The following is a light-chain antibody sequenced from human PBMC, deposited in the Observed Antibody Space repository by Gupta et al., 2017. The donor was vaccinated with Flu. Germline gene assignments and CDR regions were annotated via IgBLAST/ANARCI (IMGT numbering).Light chain of an antibody. J-gene: IGKJ2*01. V-gene: IGKV1-16*01. Sequence: DRVTVTCQASQDIDNYLAWFQQRPGRAPKFLIYAASTLQCGVPPRFSGSGSGTLFVLSINGLQPEDFATYYRLQYAKYPRTFGQGTKLEI. CDR3: LQYAKYPRT. CDR1: QDIDNY. CDR2: AAS.